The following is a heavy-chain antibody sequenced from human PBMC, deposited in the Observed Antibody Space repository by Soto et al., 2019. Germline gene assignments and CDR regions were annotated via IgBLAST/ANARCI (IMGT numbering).Heavy chain of an antibody. Sequence: SETLSLTCTVSGGSISSYYWSWIRQPPGKGLEWIGYIYYSGSTNYNPSLKSRVTISVDTSKNQFSLKLSSVTAADTAVYYCVRDGYSYGPSNYYYMDVWGKGTTVTVAS. J-gene: IGHJ6*03. CDR1: GGSISSYY. V-gene: IGHV4-59*01. CDR2: IYYSGST. CDR3: VRDGYSYGPSNYYYMDV. D-gene: IGHD5-18*01.